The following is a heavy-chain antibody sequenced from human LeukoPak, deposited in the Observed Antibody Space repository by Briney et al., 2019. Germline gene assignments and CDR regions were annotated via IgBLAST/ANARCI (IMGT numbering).Heavy chain of an antibody. D-gene: IGHD3-22*01. Sequence: ASVPVSCKTSGYIFAHNGISWVRQAPGQGPEWMGWISAYNGDTNYAQNFQGRVTMTRDTSTSTVYMELRSLRSDDTAVYYWTSKNYYDRSGSPSPSAPVDHWAQGTLVTVSS. J-gene: IGHJ4*02. CDR1: GYIFAHNG. V-gene: IGHV1-18*01. CDR3: TSKNYYDRSGSPSPSAPVDH. CDR2: ISAYNGDT.